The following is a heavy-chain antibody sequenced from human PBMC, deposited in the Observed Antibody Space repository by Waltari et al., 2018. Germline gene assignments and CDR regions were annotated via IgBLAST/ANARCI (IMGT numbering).Heavy chain of an antibody. CDR2: INPNSDDE. J-gene: IGHJ3*02. Sequence: QVQLVQSGTEVKKPGASVKVSCKASGYPFTAYYMHWLRQAPGQGLEWSGCINPNSDDENYAQMFQGGVTMTMDTSSDTGYLERSSLRADDTAVYYCARDVAGSQGGAFDIWGQGTMVTVSS. V-gene: IGHV1-2*02. D-gene: IGHD6-19*01. CDR3: ARDVAGSQGGAFDI. CDR1: GYPFTAYY.